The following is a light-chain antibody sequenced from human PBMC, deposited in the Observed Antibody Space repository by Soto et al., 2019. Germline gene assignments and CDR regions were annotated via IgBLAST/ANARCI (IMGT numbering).Light chain of an antibody. V-gene: IGKV1-33*01. Sequence: DIQSTQSPSSLSASVGYRVTITCQASQDISNYLNWYQQKPGKAPKLLIYDASNLETGVPSRFSGSGSGTDFTFTISSLQPEDIATYYCQQSYSTPRTFGQGTKVDIK. CDR3: QQSYSTPRT. CDR2: DAS. J-gene: IGKJ1*01. CDR1: QDISNY.